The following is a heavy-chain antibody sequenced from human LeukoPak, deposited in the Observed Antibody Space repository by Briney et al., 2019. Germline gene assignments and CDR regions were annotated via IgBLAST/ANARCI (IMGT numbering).Heavy chain of an antibody. CDR3: ARRGLVPAFDI. D-gene: IGHD3-10*02. J-gene: IGHJ3*02. CDR1: GFTFSSYW. Sequence: GGSLRLSCAAYGFTFSSYWMDWVRHAPGKGLVWLSRINSDGNITTYADSVKGRFPISRGNAKNTLYLQMNSLRADDTAVYYCARRGLVPAFDIWGQGTRVTGSS. V-gene: IGHV3-74*03. CDR2: INSDGNIT.